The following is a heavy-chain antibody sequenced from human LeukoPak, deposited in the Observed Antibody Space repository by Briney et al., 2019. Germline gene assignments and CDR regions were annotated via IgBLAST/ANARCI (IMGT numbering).Heavy chain of an antibody. V-gene: IGHV3-64*01. CDR3: ARFMVRGVIITSPPDY. CDR1: GFTFSSYA. CDR2: ISSNGGST. D-gene: IGHD3-10*01. Sequence: GGSLRLSCAASGFTFSSYAMHWVRRAPGKGLEYVSAISSNGGSTYYANSVKGRFTISRDNSKNTLYLQMGSLRAEDMAVYYCARFMVRGVIITSPPDYWGQGTLVTVSS. J-gene: IGHJ4*02.